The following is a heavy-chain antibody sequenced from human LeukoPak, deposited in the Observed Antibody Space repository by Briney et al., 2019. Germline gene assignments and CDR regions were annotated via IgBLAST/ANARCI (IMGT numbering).Heavy chain of an antibody. V-gene: IGHV1-18*01. D-gene: IGHD3-3*01. J-gene: IGHJ4*02. CDR2: ISAYNGNT. Sequence: ASVKVSCKAAGYTFTSYGISWVRQAPGQGLEWMGWISAYNGNTNYAQKIQGRVTMTTDTSTSTAYMELRSLRSDDTAVYYCARVGSITWSPDYWGQGTLVTVSS. CDR3: ARVGSITWSPDY. CDR1: GYTFTSYG.